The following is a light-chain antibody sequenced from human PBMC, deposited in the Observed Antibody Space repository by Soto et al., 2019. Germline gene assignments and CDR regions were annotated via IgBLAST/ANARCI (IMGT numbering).Light chain of an antibody. Sequence: EVVLTQSPVTLSLSPGEIATLSCRASQSFRGLLAWYQQKPGQAPRLLIYDAYNRATGIPPRFNGSGSGTDFTLTISSLEPEDSAVYYCQQRHMCPITFGQGTRLEIK. V-gene: IGKV3-11*01. J-gene: IGKJ5*01. CDR3: QQRHMCPIT. CDR2: DAY. CDR1: QSFRGL.